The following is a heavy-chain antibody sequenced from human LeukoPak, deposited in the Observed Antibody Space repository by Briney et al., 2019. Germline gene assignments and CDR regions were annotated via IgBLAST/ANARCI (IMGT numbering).Heavy chain of an antibody. D-gene: IGHD4-23*01. CDR1: XXSFSSXY. V-gene: IGHV4-59*01. J-gene: IGHJ6*02. CDR2: IYYSGST. Sequence: TLSLTCXXXXXSFSSXYWSWIRQPPGKGLEWIGYIYYSGSTNYNPSLKSRVTISVDTSKNQFSLKLSSVTAADTAVYYCARDSTVVTAYGMDVWGQGTTVTVSS. CDR3: ARDSTVVTAYGMDV.